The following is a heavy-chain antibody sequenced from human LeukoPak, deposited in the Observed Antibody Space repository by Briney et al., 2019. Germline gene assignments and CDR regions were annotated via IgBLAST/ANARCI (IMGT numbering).Heavy chain of an antibody. Sequence: ASVKVSCKASGYTFTSYGISWVRQAPGQGLEWMGWISAYNGNTNYAQKLQGRVTMTEDTSTDTAYMELSSLRSEDTAVYYCATDRLGITIFGVVLSSWGQGTLVTVSS. CDR3: ATDRLGITIFGVVLSS. D-gene: IGHD3-3*01. CDR2: ISAYNGNT. CDR1: GYTFTSYG. J-gene: IGHJ4*02. V-gene: IGHV1-18*01.